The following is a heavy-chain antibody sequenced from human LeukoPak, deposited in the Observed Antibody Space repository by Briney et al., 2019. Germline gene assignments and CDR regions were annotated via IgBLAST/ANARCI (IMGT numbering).Heavy chain of an antibody. CDR2: IPGSGGRT. CDR1: GLTFSSYA. V-gene: IGHV3-23*01. Sequence: PGGSLRLSCAASGLTFSSYAMNWVRQPPGKGLGGVSAIPGSGGRTYYADSVKGRFTISRDNSKNTLYLQMNSLRAEDTAIYYCAKEYTGTFSPFPSYFDNWGQGTLVTVSS. J-gene: IGHJ4*02. D-gene: IGHD1-26*01. CDR3: AKEYTGTFSPFPSYFDN.